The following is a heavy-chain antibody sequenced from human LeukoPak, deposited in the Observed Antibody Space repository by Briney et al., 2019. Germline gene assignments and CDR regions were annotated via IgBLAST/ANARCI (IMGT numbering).Heavy chain of an antibody. CDR2: TSYDGTDQ. D-gene: IGHD3-16*01. V-gene: IGHV3-30-3*01. Sequence: GSLRLSCAASGFLISSYALHWVRQAPGKGLEWVAVTSYDGTDQYNADSVKGRFTISRDNSKNTLYLQMNSLRAEDTAVYFCARSPPRRYYFDFWGQGTLVTVSS. J-gene: IGHJ4*02. CDR1: GFLISSYA. CDR3: ARSPPRRYYFDF.